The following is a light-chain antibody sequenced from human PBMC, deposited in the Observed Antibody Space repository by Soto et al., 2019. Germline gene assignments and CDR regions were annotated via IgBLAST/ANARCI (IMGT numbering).Light chain of an antibody. CDR1: QSVSSN. J-gene: IGKJ4*01. CDR3: KQYNNWPPLT. CDR2: GAS. Sequence: EIVMTQSPATLSVSPGERATLSCRASQSVSSNLAWYQQKPGQAPRLLIYGASTRATGIPARFSGSGSGTEFTLTISSLQSADFAVYYCKQYNNWPPLTVGGGTKVEIK. V-gene: IGKV3-15*01.